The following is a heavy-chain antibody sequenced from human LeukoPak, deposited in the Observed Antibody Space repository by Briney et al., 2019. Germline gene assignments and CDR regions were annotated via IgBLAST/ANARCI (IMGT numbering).Heavy chain of an antibody. CDR2: INAGNGNT. CDR1: GYTFTSYG. Sequence: ASVKVSCKASGYTFTSYGISWVRQAPGQGLEWMGWINAGNGNTKYSQEFQGRVTITRDTSASTAYMELGSLRSEDMAVYYCARTGRYSSSSLDYWGQGTLVTVSS. CDR3: ARTGRYSSSSLDY. D-gene: IGHD6-6*01. J-gene: IGHJ4*02. V-gene: IGHV1-3*03.